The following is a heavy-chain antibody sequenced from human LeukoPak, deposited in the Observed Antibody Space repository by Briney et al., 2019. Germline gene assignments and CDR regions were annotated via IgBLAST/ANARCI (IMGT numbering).Heavy chain of an antibody. CDR3: ARHGYGSGNFYRYNFDY. CDR1: GGSISTYY. CDR2: IYYSGSA. V-gene: IGHV4-59*08. J-gene: IGHJ4*02. Sequence: SEILSLTCTVSGGSISTYYWSWIRQPPGKGLEWIGYIYYSGSANYNPSLKSRVTISVDTSKNQFSLKLTSVTAADTAVYYCARHGYGSGNFYRYNFDYWGQGTLVTVSS. D-gene: IGHD3-10*01.